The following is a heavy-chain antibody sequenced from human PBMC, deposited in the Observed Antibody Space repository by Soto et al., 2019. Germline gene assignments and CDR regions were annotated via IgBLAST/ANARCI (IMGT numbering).Heavy chain of an antibody. D-gene: IGHD6-13*01. CDR2: IIPIFGTA. Sequence: SVEFSCKASGGTFSSYAISWVRQAPGQGLEWMGGIIPIFGTANCEQKFQGRVTINADESTSTAYMELSSLRSEDTAAYYCARGVRLAAADYWGQGTLVTVPS. J-gene: IGHJ4*02. V-gene: IGHV1-69*13. CDR1: GGTFSSYA. CDR3: ARGVRLAAADY.